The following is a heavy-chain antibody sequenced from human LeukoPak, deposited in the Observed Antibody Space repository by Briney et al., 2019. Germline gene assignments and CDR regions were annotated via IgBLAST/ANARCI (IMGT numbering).Heavy chain of an antibody. CDR3: ARGVAAAGGWFDP. D-gene: IGHD6-13*01. CDR1: GGTFSSYA. CDR2: IIPIFGTA. V-gene: IGHV1-69*13. Sequence: ASVKVSCKASGGTFSSYAISWVRQAPGQGLEWMGGIIPIFGTANYAQKFQGRDTITADESTSTAYMELSSLRSEDTAVYYCARGVAAAGGWFDPWGQGTLVTVSS. J-gene: IGHJ5*02.